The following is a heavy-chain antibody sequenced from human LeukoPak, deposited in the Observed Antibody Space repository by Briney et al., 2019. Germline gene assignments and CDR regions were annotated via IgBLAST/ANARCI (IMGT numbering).Heavy chain of an antibody. CDR1: GFTFSDYY. CDR3: ARAPSIRDYDYGMDV. D-gene: IGHD3-3*02. Sequence: GGSLRLSCAASGFTFSDYYMRWIREARGKGLEGVSYISSSGSTIYYADSVKGRFTISRDNAKNSLYLQLNSLRAEDTAVYYCARAPSIRDYDYGMDVWGQGTTVTVSS. J-gene: IGHJ6*02. V-gene: IGHV3-11*01. CDR2: ISSSGSTI.